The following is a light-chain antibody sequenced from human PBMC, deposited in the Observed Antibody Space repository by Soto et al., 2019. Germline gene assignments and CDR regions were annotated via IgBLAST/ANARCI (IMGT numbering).Light chain of an antibody. V-gene: IGLV2-11*01. Sequence: QSALTQPRSVSGSPGQSVTISCTGTSSDVGGYNYVSWYQQHPGKAPKLMIYDVSKRPSGVPDRFSGSKSGNTASLTISGLQADDEADYYCCSYAGSYTLVFGGWTKVTVL. CDR1: SSDVGGYNY. CDR2: DVS. J-gene: IGLJ2*01. CDR3: CSYAGSYTLV.